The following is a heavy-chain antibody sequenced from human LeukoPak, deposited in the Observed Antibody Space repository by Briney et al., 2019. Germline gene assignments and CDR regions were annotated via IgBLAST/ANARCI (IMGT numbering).Heavy chain of an antibody. CDR3: ASNGANWGSPDAFDI. J-gene: IGHJ3*02. V-gene: IGHV4-31*03. CDR1: GGSISSGGYY. CDR2: IYYSGST. D-gene: IGHD7-27*01. Sequence: PSQTLSLTCTVSGGSISSGGYYWSWIRQHPGKGLEWIGYIYYSGSTYYNPSLKSRVTISVDTSKNQFSLKLSSVTAADTAVYYCASNGANWGSPDAFDIWGQGTMVTVSS.